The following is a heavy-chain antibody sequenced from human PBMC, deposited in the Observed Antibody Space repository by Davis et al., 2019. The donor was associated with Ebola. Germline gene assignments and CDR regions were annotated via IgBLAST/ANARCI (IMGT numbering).Heavy chain of an antibody. D-gene: IGHD4-23*01. J-gene: IGHJ6*02. CDR1: GGSFSSYY. Sequence: SETLSLTCAVYGGSFSSYYWSWIRQPPGKGLEWIGYIYYSGSTNYNPSLKSRVTISVDTSKNQFSLKLSSVTAADTAVYYCARGLLRWDYYYGMDVWGQGTTVTVSS. V-gene: IGHV4-59*12. CDR2: IYYSGST. CDR3: ARGLLRWDYYYGMDV.